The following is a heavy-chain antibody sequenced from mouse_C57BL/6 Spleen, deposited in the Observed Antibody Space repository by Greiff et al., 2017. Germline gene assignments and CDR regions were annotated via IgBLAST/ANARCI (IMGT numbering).Heavy chain of an antibody. J-gene: IGHJ3*01. D-gene: IGHD2-5*01. CDR2: IDPEDGET. Sequence: DVQLQESGAELVQPGASVKLSCTASGFNIKDYYMHWVKQRPEQGLEWIGRIDPEDGETKDAPKLQGKATITADTSSNTAYLQLSSLTSEDTAVYCCATYSTWFAYWGQGTLVTVSA. CDR3: ATYSTWFAY. CDR1: GFNIKDYY. V-gene: IGHV14-2*01.